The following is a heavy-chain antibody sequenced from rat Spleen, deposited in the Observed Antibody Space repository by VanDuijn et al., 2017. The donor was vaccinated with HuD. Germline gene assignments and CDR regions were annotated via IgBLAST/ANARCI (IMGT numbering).Heavy chain of an antibody. J-gene: IGHJ2*01. CDR2: ISYEGSST. V-gene: IGHV5-22*01. CDR1: GFTFSNFD. Sequence: EVQLVESGGGLMQPGRSLKLSCAVSGFTFSNFDMAWVRQAPKKGLEWVASISYEGSSTYYGDSVKGRFTISRDNAKSTLYLQMNSLRSEDTATYYCASPRGITPYYFDSWGQGVMVTVSS. CDR3: ASPRGITPYYFDS. D-gene: IGHD1-4*01.